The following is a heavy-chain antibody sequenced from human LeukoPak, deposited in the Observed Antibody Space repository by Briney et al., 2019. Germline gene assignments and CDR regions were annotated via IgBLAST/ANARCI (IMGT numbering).Heavy chain of an antibody. D-gene: IGHD5/OR15-5a*01. Sequence: PGGSLRLSCAASRFTFSSYGMHWVRQAPGKGLEWVAVISYDGSNKYYADSVKGRFTISRDNSKNTLYLQMNSLRAEDTAVYYCAKDWSIDYWGQGTLVTVSS. CDR3: AKDWSIDY. CDR2: ISYDGSNK. CDR1: RFTFSSYG. J-gene: IGHJ4*02. V-gene: IGHV3-30*18.